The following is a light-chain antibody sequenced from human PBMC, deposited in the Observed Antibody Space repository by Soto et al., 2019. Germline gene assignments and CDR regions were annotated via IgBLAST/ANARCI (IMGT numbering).Light chain of an antibody. CDR1: QSVGSY. CDR2: DTS. V-gene: IGKV3-20*01. CDR3: QQYGTSEII. J-gene: IGKJ5*01. Sequence: EIVLTQSPVTLSLSPGERATLSCRASQSVGSYLAWYQQKPGQAPRLLIYDTSSRATGVPDRYSASGSGTDFTLTISRLEPEDFAVFFCQQYGTSEIIFGQGTRLEIK.